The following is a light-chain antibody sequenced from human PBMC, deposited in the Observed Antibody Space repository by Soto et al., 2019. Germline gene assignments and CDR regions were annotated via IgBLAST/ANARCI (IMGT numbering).Light chain of an antibody. J-gene: IGKJ1*01. CDR3: QEYTSSFTWT. V-gene: IGKV1-5*03. CDR2: KAS. Sequence: DIQMTQSPSTLSASVGDRVTITCRASQDISDRLAWYQQKAGRDPEVVIFKASSLESGVPSRFSGNGSGTEFTLTISSLQPDDFATYYCQEYTSSFTWTFGQGTKVEI. CDR1: QDISDR.